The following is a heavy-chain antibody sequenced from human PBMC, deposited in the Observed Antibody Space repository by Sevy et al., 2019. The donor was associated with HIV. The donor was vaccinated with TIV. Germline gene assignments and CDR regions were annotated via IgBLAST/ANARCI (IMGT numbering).Heavy chain of an antibody. CDR2: IKQDGSEK. Sequence: GGSLRLSCAASGFTFSSYWMSWVRQAPGKGLEWVANIKQDGSEKYHVDSVKGRFTISRDNAKNSLYLQMNSLRAEDTAVYYCARSSIAARRHWYFDLWGRGTLVTVSS. D-gene: IGHD6-6*01. J-gene: IGHJ2*01. V-gene: IGHV3-7*01. CDR1: GFTFSSYW. CDR3: ARSSIAARRHWYFDL.